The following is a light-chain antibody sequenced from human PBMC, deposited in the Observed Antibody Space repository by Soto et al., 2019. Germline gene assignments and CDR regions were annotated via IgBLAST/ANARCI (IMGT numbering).Light chain of an antibody. V-gene: IGKV2-28*01. CDR2: LGS. CDR3: MQALHTPYT. Sequence: DIVMTQSPLSLPVTPGEPASISCRSSQSLLHSNGYNYLDWYLQKPGQSPQLLIYLGSNRASGVPDRFSGSGSGTDFTLKISRVEAEYVGVYYCMQALHTPYTFGQGTKLEI. J-gene: IGKJ2*01. CDR1: QSLLHSNGYNY.